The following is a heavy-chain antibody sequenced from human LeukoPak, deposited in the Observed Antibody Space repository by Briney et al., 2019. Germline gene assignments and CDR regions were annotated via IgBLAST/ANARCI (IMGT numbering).Heavy chain of an antibody. Sequence: SETLSLTCAVYGGSFSGYYWSWIRQPPGKGLEWIGEINHSGSTNYNPSLKSRVTISVDTSKNQFSLKLSSVTAADTAVYYCARGGVVVPAAIPLSVYYCYGMDVWGQGTTVTVSS. D-gene: IGHD2-2*01. V-gene: IGHV4-34*01. CDR1: GGSFSGYY. CDR3: ARGGVVVPAAIPLSVYYCYGMDV. CDR2: INHSGST. J-gene: IGHJ6*02.